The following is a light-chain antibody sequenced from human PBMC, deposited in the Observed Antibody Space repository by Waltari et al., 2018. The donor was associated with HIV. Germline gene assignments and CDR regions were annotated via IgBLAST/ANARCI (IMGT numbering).Light chain of an antibody. CDR3: QQFGTFT. Sequence: EIVLTQSPGTLSLSPGERATLSCRASQSVSSRYLAWYQQKPGQAPRLVISGASSRATGIPDRLSGSGSGTDFTLTISGLEPEDFAVYYCQQFGTFTFGGGTKVEIK. V-gene: IGKV3-20*01. CDR2: GAS. J-gene: IGKJ4*01. CDR1: QSVSSRY.